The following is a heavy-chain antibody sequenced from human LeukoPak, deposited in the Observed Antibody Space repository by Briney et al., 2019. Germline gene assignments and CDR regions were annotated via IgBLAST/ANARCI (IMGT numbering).Heavy chain of an antibody. CDR3: ARDKRGVTMVRGPTTYGMDV. V-gene: IGHV1-2*02. Sequence: ASVKVSCKASGYTFTGYYMHWVRQAPGQGLEWMGWIYPNSGGTNYAQKFQGRVTMTRDTSISTAYMELSRLRSDDTAVYYCARDKRGVTMVRGPTTYGMDVWGQGTTVTVSS. CDR2: IYPNSGGT. D-gene: IGHD3-10*01. CDR1: GYTFTGYY. J-gene: IGHJ6*02.